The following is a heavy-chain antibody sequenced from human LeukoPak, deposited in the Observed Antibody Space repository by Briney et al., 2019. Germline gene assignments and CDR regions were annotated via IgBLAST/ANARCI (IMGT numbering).Heavy chain of an antibody. V-gene: IGHV3-7*04. CDR2: IKEDGSDK. Sequence: PGGSLRLSCAASGFTFSNSCMSWVRQAPGKGLEWVANIKEDGSDKYYVDSVKGRFTISRDNAKNSLYLQMDSLRAEDTAVYHCARGSYWGQGALVTVSS. J-gene: IGHJ4*02. CDR1: GFTFSNSC. CDR3: ARGSY.